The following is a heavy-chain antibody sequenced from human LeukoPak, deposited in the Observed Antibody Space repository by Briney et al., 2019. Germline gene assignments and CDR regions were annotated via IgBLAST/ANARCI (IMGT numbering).Heavy chain of an antibody. CDR1: GFTVSSTY. J-gene: IGHJ4*02. D-gene: IGHD3-3*01. V-gene: IGHV3-53*01. CDR3: ARSIAVFGVVID. Sequence: GGSLRLSCVASGFTVSSTYMNWVRQAPGKGLEWVSIIYSGGITYYADSVKGRFTISRDNSKNTLYLQMNSLRAEDTAMYYCARSIAVFGVVIDWGQGTLVTVSS. CDR2: IYSGGIT.